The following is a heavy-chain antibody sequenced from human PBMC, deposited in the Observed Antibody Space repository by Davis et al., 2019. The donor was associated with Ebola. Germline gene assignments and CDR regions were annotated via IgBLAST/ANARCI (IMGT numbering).Heavy chain of an antibody. Sequence: AASVKVSCKASGGTFSSYAISWVRQAPGQGLEWMGRIIPILGTANYAQKFQGRVTITADKSTSTAYMELSSLRSEDTAVYYCAREGSGSYGATWYYGMDVWGQGTTVTVSS. V-gene: IGHV1-69*04. D-gene: IGHD3-10*01. CDR1: GGTFSSYA. J-gene: IGHJ6*02. CDR2: IIPILGTA. CDR3: AREGSGSYGATWYYGMDV.